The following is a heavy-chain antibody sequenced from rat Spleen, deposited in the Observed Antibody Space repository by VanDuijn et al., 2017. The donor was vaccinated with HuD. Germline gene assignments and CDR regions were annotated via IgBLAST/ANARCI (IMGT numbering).Heavy chain of an antibody. J-gene: IGHJ2*01. CDR1: GFTFSDYY. CDR3: ARRHYGYTDYFDY. CDR2: INTGGSNT. Sequence: EVQLVESDGGLVQPGRSLKLSCAASGFTFSDYYMAWVRQTPTKGLEWVASINTGGSNTYYRDSVKGRFTISRDNAKSTLSLQMDSLRSEDTATYYCARRHYGYTDYFDYWGQGVMVTVSS. V-gene: IGHV5-25*01. D-gene: IGHD1-9*01.